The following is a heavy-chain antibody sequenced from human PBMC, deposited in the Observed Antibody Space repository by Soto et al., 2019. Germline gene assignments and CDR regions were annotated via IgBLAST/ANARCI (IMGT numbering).Heavy chain of an antibody. D-gene: IGHD3-22*01. CDR3: ARKDKSGYFNWFDP. V-gene: IGHV5-51*01. CDR1: GYRFTSYW. J-gene: IGHJ5*02. CDR2: IFPSDPDT. Sequence: GESLKISCRTSGYRFTSYWIAWVRQMPGKGLEWMGIIFPSDPDTRYSPSFQGQVTISADRSTSTVFLQWASLKASDTAVYFCARKDKSGYFNWFDPWGQGTLATVSS.